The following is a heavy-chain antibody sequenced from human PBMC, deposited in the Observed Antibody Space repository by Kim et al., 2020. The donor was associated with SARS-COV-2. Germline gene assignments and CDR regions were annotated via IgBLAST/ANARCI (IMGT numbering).Heavy chain of an antibody. Sequence: SETLSLTCTVSGGSISSSSYYWGWIRQPPGKGLEWIGSIYYSGSTYYNPSLKSRVTISVDTSKNQFSLKLSSVTAADTAVYYCARDWLGTRAPISWGQGTLVTVSS. CDR3: ARDWLGTRAPIS. CDR1: GGSISSSSYY. CDR2: IYYSGST. V-gene: IGHV4-39*07. J-gene: IGHJ4*02. D-gene: IGHD1-1*01.